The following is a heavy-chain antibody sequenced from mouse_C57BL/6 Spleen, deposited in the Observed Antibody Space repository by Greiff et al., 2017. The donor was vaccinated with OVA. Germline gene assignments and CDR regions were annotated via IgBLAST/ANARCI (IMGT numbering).Heavy chain of an antibody. J-gene: IGHJ1*03. D-gene: IGHD1-1*01. CDR1: GFTFSSYA. CDR2: ISDGGSYT. V-gene: IGHV5-4*01. Sequence: EVMLVESGGGLVKPGGSLKLSCAASGFTFSSYAMSWVRQTPEKRLEWVATISDGGSYTYYPDNVKGRFTLSRDNDKNNLYLQMSHLKSEDTAMYYCAREGISSYYYGSSYDWYFDVWGTGTTVTVSS. CDR3: AREGISSYYYGSSYDWYFDV.